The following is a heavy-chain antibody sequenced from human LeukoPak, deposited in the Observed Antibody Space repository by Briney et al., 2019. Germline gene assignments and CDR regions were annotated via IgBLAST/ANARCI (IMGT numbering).Heavy chain of an antibody. D-gene: IGHD1-26*01. V-gene: IGHV3-21*01. CDR1: GFAFGRYS. CDR2: ITSRSSHI. J-gene: IGHJ6*03. CDR3: ARVLLGATPPNYYYYYMDV. Sequence: PGGSLRLSCAASGFAFGRYSISWVRQAPGKGLEWVSSITSRSSHINYADSAKGRFTISRDNAENSLYLQMNSLRAEDTAVYYCARVLLGATPPNYYYYYMDVWGKGTTVTVSS.